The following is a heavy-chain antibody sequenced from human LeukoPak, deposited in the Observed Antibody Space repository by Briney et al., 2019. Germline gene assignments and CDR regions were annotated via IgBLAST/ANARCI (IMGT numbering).Heavy chain of an antibody. CDR1: GYTFTGYY. D-gene: IGHD1-26*01. J-gene: IGHJ4*02. CDR3: ARDGGGSYYLGY. V-gene: IGHV1-2*02. Sequence: ASVKVSCKASGYTFTGYYMHWVRQAPGQGLEWMGWINPNSGGTNYAQKFQGRVTMTRDASISTAYMELSRLRSDDTAVYYCARDGGGSYYLGYWGQGTLVTVSS. CDR2: INPNSGGT.